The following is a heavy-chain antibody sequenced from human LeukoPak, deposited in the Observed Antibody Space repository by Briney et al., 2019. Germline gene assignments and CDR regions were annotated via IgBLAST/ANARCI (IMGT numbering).Heavy chain of an antibody. D-gene: IGHD3-3*01. V-gene: IGHV3-48*01. J-gene: IGHJ4*02. Sequence: PGGSLRLSCAASGFTFSSYSMNWVRQAPGQGLEWVSYISSSSSTIYHADSVKGRFTISRDNAKNSLYLQMNSLRAEDTAVYYCARVSFWSGDWGTHFDYWGQGTLVTVSS. CDR2: ISSSSSTI. CDR1: GFTFSSYS. CDR3: ARVSFWSGDWGTHFDY.